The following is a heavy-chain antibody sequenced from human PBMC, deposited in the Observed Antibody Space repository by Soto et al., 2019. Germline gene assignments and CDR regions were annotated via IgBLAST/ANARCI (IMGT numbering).Heavy chain of an antibody. CDR1: GYTFTSYG. V-gene: IGHV1-18*01. CDR3: ARDVVVVVAATGEDYYYYMXV. Sequence: ASVKVSCKASGYTFTSYGISWVRQAPGQGLEWMGWISAYNGNTNYAQKLQGRVTMTTDTSTSTAYMELRSLRSDDTAVYYCARDVVVVVAATGEDYYYYMXVWGKGTTVTVSS. J-gene: IGHJ6*03. D-gene: IGHD2-15*01. CDR2: ISAYNGNT.